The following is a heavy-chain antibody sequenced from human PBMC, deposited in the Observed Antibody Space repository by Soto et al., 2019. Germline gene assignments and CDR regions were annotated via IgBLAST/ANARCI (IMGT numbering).Heavy chain of an antibody. D-gene: IGHD4-17*01. CDR3: VNGDYY. CDR2: INRDSNT. Sequence: EEQLVESGGGLVQPGGSLRFSCAASGFTFSNHVMNWVRQAPGRGLEWVSSINRDSNTFYADSVKGRFTISRDNAKDSLYLQMNSLRADDTAVYYCVNGDYYVGQGTLVTVSS. V-gene: IGHV3-48*01. J-gene: IGHJ4*02. CDR1: GFTFSNHV.